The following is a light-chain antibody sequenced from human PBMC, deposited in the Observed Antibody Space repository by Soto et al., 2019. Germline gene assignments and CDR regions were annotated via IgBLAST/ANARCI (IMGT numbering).Light chain of an antibody. V-gene: IGKV1-33*01. J-gene: IGKJ5*01. Sequence: DIQMTQSPSSLSASVGDRVTITCRASQGISNYLNWYRQTPGKAPKLLIYDASNLETGVPSRFSGGGSGTDFTFIISRLQPEDIATYFCQQYDNLPITFGQGTRLEIK. CDR1: QGISNY. CDR2: DAS. CDR3: QQYDNLPIT.